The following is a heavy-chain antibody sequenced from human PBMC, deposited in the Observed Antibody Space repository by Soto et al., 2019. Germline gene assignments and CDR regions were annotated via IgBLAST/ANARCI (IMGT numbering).Heavy chain of an antibody. J-gene: IGHJ3*02. CDR2: MNPNSGKT. Sequence: PSVKVSCKASGYTFTSYDINWVRQATGQGLEWMGWMNPNSGKTGYAQKFQGRVTMTRNTSISTAYMELSRLRSEDTAVYYCLLPTDYYDSSGYFDDAFDIWGQGTLVTVSS. V-gene: IGHV1-8*01. CDR1: GYTFTSYD. CDR3: LLPTDYYDSSGYFDDAFDI. D-gene: IGHD3-22*01.